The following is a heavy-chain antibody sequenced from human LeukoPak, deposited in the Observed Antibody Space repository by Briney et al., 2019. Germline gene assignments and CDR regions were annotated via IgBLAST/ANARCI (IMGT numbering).Heavy chain of an antibody. CDR1: GGSFSGYY. J-gene: IGHJ3*02. CDR2: INHSGST. V-gene: IGHV4-34*01. D-gene: IGHD6-19*01. Sequence: PSETLSLTCAVYGGSFSGYYWSWIRQPPGKGLEWIGEINHSGSTNYNPSLKSRVTISVDTSKNQFSLKLSSVTAADTAVYYCARGYRRPSSGWSRGAFDIWGQGTMVTASS. CDR3: ARGYRRPSSGWSRGAFDI.